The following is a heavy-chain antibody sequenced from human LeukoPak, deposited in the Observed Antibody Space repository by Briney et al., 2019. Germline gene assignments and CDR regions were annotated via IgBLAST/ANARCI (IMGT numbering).Heavy chain of an antibody. D-gene: IGHD6-19*01. V-gene: IGHV4-38-2*01. CDR2: IYHSGST. CDR3: ARVAGTGYGYYYYYYMDV. CDR1: GYSISSGYY. Sequence: KPSETLSLTCAVSGYSISSGYYWGWIRQPPGKGLEWIGSIYHSGSTYYNPSLKRRVTISVDTSKNQFSLKLSSVTAADTAVYYCARVAGTGYGYYYYYYMDVWGKGTTVTVSS. J-gene: IGHJ6*03.